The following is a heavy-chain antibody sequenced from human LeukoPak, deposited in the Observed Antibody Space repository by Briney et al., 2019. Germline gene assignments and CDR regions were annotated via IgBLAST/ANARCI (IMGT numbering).Heavy chain of an antibody. J-gene: IGHJ4*02. D-gene: IGHD6-13*01. CDR1: GFTFSTYA. CDR3: GRGGSSWLYFFEY. V-gene: IGHV3-23*01. CDR2: ISGGGGNT. Sequence: GGSLRLSCAASGFTFSTYAMSWVRQAPGRGLEWVSSISGGGGNTYFADSVKGRFTISRDNSKNTLYLQMNSLRAEDTALYYCGRGGSSWLYFFEYWGQGTPVTVSS.